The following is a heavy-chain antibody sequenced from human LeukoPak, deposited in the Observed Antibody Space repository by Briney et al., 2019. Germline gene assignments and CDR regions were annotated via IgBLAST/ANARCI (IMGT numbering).Heavy chain of an antibody. CDR1: GFTFSSYW. Sequence: GSLRLSCAASGFTFSSYWMSWVRQAPGKGLEWVANIKQDGSEKYYVDSVKGRFTISRDNAKNSLYLQMNSLRAEDTAVYYCARDPSPRVTGTTVDYWGQGTLVTVSS. CDR2: IKQDGSEK. V-gene: IGHV3-7*01. J-gene: IGHJ4*02. CDR3: ARDPSPRVTGTTVDY. D-gene: IGHD1-7*01.